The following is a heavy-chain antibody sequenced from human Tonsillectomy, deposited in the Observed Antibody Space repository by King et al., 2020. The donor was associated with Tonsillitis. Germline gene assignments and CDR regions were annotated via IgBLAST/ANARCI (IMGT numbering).Heavy chain of an antibody. D-gene: IGHD5-18*01. J-gene: IGHJ4*02. V-gene: IGHV3-74*02. CDR3: ASGDTAMVSGY. Sequence: VQLVQSGGGLVQPGGSLRLSCAASGFTFSSYWMHWVRQAPGKGLVWVSRINSDESSTSYADSVKGRFTISRDNAKNTLYLQMNSLRAEDTAVYYCASGDTAMVSGYWGQGTLVTVSS. CDR1: GFTFSSYW. CDR2: INSDESST.